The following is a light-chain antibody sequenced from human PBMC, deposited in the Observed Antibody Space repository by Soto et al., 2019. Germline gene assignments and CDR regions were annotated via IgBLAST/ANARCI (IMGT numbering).Light chain of an antibody. CDR1: QSINNW. CDR2: KAS. CDR3: QQYSSYSPIT. V-gene: IGKV1-5*03. Sequence: DIQMTQSPSTLSASVGDRLTITCRASQSINNWFAWHQKKPRRAPKLLIYKASVLETVAPSRFSGTGSGTEFPLTINGLQPDDFATYYCQQYSSYSPITFGQGTRLEIK. J-gene: IGKJ5*01.